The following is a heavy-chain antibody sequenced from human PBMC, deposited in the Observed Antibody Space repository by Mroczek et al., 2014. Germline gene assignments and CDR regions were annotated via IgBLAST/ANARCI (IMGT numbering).Heavy chain of an antibody. V-gene: IGHV3-21*01. Sequence: VQLVESGGGLVKPGGSLRLSCAASGFTFSSYSMNWVRQAPGKGLEWVSSISSSSSYIYYADSVKGRFTISRDNAKNSLYLQMNSLRAEDTAVYYCARGVKGWYVPFDYWGQGTLVTVSS. CDR1: GFTFSSYS. CDR2: ISSSSSYI. D-gene: IGHD6-19*01. CDR3: ARGVKGWYVPFDY. J-gene: IGHJ4*02.